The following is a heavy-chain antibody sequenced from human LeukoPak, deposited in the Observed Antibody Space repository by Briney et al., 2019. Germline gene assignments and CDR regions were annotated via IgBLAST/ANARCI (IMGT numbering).Heavy chain of an antibody. J-gene: IGHJ4*02. D-gene: IGHD3-9*01. Sequence: GGSLRLSCAASGFTFSSYWMSWVRQAPGKGLEWVALISYDGSYQYSADSVRGRFTISRDNSRNSLYLQMNSLRAEDTAFYYCTKGGFKYFDWSYFDYWGQGTLVTVSS. V-gene: IGHV3-30*18. CDR3: TKGGFKYFDWSYFDY. CDR2: ISYDGSYQ. CDR1: GFTFSSYW.